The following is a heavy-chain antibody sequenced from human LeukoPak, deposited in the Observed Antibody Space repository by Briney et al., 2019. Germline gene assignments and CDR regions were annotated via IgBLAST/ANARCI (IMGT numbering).Heavy chain of an antibody. CDR2: INHSGST. Sequence: SETLSLTCAVYGGSFSGYYWSWIRQPPGKGLEWIGEINHSGSTNYNPSLKSRVTISVDTSKNQFSLKLSSVTAADTAVYYCARHAEAYCGGDCYPHWGQGTLVTVSS. CDR3: ARHAEAYCGGDCYPH. V-gene: IGHV4-34*01. CDR1: GGSFSGYY. D-gene: IGHD2-21*02. J-gene: IGHJ4*02.